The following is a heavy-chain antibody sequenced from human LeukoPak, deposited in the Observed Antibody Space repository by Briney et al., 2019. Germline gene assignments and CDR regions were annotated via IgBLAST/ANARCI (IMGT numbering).Heavy chain of an antibody. D-gene: IGHD3-3*01. CDR2: ISVYNRNT. J-gene: IGHJ6*03. Sequence: AASVKVSCKASGYTFTSYGISWVRQAPGQGLEWMGWISVYNRNTNYAQNFQGRVTMTTDTGTSTVSMEVRSLRSDDTAVYYCARDQRYYDVWSGYMDVWGKGTTVTISS. V-gene: IGHV1-18*01. CDR1: GYTFTSYG. CDR3: ARDQRYYDVWSGYMDV.